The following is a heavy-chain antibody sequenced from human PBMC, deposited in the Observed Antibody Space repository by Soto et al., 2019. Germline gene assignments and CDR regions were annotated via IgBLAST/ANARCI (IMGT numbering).Heavy chain of an antibody. CDR1: GFTFSRYW. CDR2: INGDGSST. J-gene: IGHJ4*02. D-gene: IGHD3-10*01. CDR3: VRDRPGLD. V-gene: IGHV3-74*01. Sequence: GGSLRLSCAASGFTFSRYWMHWVRQGPEKGLVWVSRINGDGSSTNYADSVNGRFTISRDNAKNMLYLHMNSLRTDDTAVYYCVRDRPGLDWGQGTQVTVSS.